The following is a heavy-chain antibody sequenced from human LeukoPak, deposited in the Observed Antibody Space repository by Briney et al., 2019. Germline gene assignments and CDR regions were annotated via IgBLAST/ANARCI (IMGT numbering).Heavy chain of an antibody. J-gene: IGHJ3*02. CDR1: GFTFSNYA. Sequence: GGSLRLSCAASGFTFSNYALSWVRQAPGKGLEWVSDISGSGGSTYYADSVKGRFTISRDNSKNTMYLQMNSLRAEDTAVYYCARDFMGATKSSAFDIWGQGTMVTVSS. V-gene: IGHV3-23*01. CDR3: ARDFMGATKSSAFDI. CDR2: ISGSGGST. D-gene: IGHD1-26*01.